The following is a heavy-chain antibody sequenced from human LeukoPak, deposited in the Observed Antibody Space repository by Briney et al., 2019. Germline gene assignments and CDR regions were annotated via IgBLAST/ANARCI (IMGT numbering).Heavy chain of an antibody. D-gene: IGHD2-21*02. CDR1: GYTFTSYG. J-gene: IGHJ4*02. Sequence: ASVKVSCKASGYTFTSYGISWVRQAPGQGLEWMGWISAYNGNTNYAQKLQGRVTMTTDTSTSTAYMELRSLRSDDTAVYDYTRAYCGGDCYSRNDYWGQGTLVTVSS. CDR3: TRAYCGGDCYSRNDY. V-gene: IGHV1-18*01. CDR2: ISAYNGNT.